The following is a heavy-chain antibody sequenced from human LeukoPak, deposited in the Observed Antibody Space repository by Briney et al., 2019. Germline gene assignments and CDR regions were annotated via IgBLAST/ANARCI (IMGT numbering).Heavy chain of an antibody. D-gene: IGHD2-15*01. V-gene: IGHV3-66*01. J-gene: IGHJ4*02. Sequence: PGGSLRLSCVTSGFSVSNNYMSWVRQAPGKGLEWVSVISSAGGTYYADSVKARFTISRDISKNTLFLLMNSLTVEDTAIYYCARVAYTSSWGERYFNYWGQGTLVTVSS. CDR3: ARVAYTSSWGERYFNY. CDR1: GFSVSNNY. CDR2: ISSAGGT.